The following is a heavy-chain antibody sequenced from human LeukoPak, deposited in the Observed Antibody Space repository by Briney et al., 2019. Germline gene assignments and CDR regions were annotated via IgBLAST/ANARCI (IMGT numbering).Heavy chain of an antibody. Sequence: SETLSLTCVVSDYSITSSYYWGWIRQSPGKGLEWIATIYHSGSTCYNPSLKSRATISVDTSKNQFSLKLSSVTAADSAVYYCARAIAARTNYYYYYYMDVWGKGTTVTVSS. V-gene: IGHV4-38-2*01. CDR2: IYHSGST. D-gene: IGHD6-6*01. CDR3: ARAIAARTNYYYYYYMDV. CDR1: DYSITSSYY. J-gene: IGHJ6*03.